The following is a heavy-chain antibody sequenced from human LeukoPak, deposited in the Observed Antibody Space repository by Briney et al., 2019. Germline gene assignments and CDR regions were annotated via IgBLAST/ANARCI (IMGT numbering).Heavy chain of an antibody. J-gene: IGHJ5*02. CDR3: ARRVAAAGNRFFDP. CDR1: GYSISCGYY. CDR2: IYQSGST. D-gene: IGHD6-13*01. V-gene: IGHV4-38-2*02. Sequence: SETLSLTCTVSGYSISCGYYWGWIRQPPGEGLEWIGTIYQSGSTYYNPSLKSRVIISVDTSKNQFSLRLSSVTAADTAVYYCARRVAAAGNRFFDPWGQGTLVTVSS.